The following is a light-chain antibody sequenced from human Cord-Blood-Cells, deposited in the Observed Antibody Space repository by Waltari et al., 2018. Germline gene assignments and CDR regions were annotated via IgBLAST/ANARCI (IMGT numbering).Light chain of an antibody. CDR1: QSISSY. J-gene: IGKJ4*01. CDR2: AAS. CDR3: QQSYSTPLT. Sequence: DIQMTQSPSSLSASVGDRVTITCRASQSISSYLNWYQQKPGKAPKLLIYAASSLQSGVPSMFSGSGSGTDFTLAISILQPEDFATYYCQQSYSTPLTFGGGTKVEIK. V-gene: IGKV1-39*01.